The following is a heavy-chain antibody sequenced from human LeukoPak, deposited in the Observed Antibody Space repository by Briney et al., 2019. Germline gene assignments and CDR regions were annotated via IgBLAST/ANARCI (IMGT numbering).Heavy chain of an antibody. CDR1: GFTFSSYA. V-gene: IGHV3-30*04. CDR3: ARDPYSSSWLDY. J-gene: IGHJ4*02. Sequence: GGSLILSCAASGFTFSSYAMHWVRQAPGKGLEWVAVISYDGSNKYYADSVKGRFTISRDNSKNTLYLQMNSLRAEDTAVYYCARDPYSSSWLDYWGQGTLVTVSS. D-gene: IGHD6-13*01. CDR2: ISYDGSNK.